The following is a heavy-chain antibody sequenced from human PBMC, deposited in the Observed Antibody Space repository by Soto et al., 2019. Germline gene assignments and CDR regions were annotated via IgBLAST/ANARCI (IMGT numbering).Heavy chain of an antibody. CDR2: FDPEAREI. J-gene: IGHJ4*02. V-gene: IGHV1-24*01. CDR3: ASDLNYRVAGEYYLYY. Sequence: QLQLRQSGAEVKKPGASLKVSCKVSGYTLSELSMHWVRQAAGKGLEWMGGFDPEAREIVYGQNFQGRVTMTDDISTDTAYMELSSLTSEDTAVSYCASDLNYRVAGEYYLYYWGQGTAVTVSS. CDR1: GYTLSELS. D-gene: IGHD3-10*01.